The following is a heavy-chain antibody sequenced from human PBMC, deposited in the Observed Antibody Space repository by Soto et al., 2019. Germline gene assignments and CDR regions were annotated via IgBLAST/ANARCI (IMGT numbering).Heavy chain of an antibody. D-gene: IGHD3-10*01. CDR2: ISYDGSNK. CDR3: ARKEAGDWYFDL. J-gene: IGHJ2*01. Sequence: QVQLVESGGGVVQPGRSLRLSCAASGFTFSSYGMHWVRQAPGKGLEWVAVISYDGSNKYYADSVKGRFTISRDNSKNTLYLQMNSLRAEDTAVYYCARKEAGDWYFDLWGRGTLVTASS. V-gene: IGHV3-30*03. CDR1: GFTFSSYG.